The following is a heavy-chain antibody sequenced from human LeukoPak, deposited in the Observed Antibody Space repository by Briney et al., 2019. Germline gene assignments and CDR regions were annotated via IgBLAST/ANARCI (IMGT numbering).Heavy chain of an antibody. V-gene: IGHV3-30*18. CDR3: AKDAHSSSWYNCYYYYGMDV. CDR2: ISYDGSNK. Sequence: GGSLRLSCAASGFTFSSYGMHWVRQAPGKGLEWVAVISYDGSNKYYADSVKGRFTISRDNSKNTLYLQMNSLRAEDTAVYYCAKDAHSSSWYNCYYYYGMDVWGQGTTVTVSS. D-gene: IGHD6-13*01. CDR1: GFTFSSYG. J-gene: IGHJ6*02.